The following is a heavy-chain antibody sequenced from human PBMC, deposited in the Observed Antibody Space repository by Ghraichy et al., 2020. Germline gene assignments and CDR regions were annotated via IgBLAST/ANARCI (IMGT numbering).Heavy chain of an antibody. V-gene: IGHV4-31*03. Sequence: SETLSLTCTVSGDSITRGDYYWTWIRQHPGKGLEWIGYIYHSGGTYYNPSLKSRLTISVDTSKNQFSLKLSSVTAADTAVYYCARDHAGAYYYYAMDVWGQGTTVTVSS. J-gene: IGHJ6*02. D-gene: IGHD2-8*02. CDR2: IYHSGGT. CDR3: ARDHAGAYYYYAMDV. CDR1: GDSITRGDYY.